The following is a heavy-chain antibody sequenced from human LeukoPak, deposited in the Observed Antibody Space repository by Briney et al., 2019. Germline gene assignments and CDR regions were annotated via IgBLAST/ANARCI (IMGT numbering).Heavy chain of an antibody. V-gene: IGHV4-34*01. J-gene: IGHJ4*02. CDR3: ARGPRRDY. CDR1: GGSFSGYH. CDR2: INHSGST. Sequence: SETLSLTCAVYGGSFSGYHWSWIRQPPGKGLEWIGEINHSGSTNYNPSLKSRVTISVDTSKNQFSLKLSSVTAADTAVYYCARGPRRDYWGQGTLVTVSS.